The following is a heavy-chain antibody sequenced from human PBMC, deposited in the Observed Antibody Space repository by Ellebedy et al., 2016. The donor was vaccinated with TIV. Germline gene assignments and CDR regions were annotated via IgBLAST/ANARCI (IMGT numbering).Heavy chain of an antibody. V-gene: IGHV3-48*04. CDR3: ASGEAYYGMDV. CDR2: ISSDSDTI. D-gene: IGHD3-3*01. J-gene: IGHJ6*02. Sequence: GGSLRLSCAASGFAFGSFNMNWVRQAPGKGLEWVAYISSDSDTIYYADSVKGRFTISRDNAKNSLYLQVNSLRAEDTAVYYCASGEAYYGMDVWGQGTTVTVSS. CDR1: GFAFGSFN.